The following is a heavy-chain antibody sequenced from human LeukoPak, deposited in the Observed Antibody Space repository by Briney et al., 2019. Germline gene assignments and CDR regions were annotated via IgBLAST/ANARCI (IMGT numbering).Heavy chain of an antibody. Sequence: SETLSLACAVYGGSFSGYYWSWIRQPPGKGLEWIGEINHSGSTNYNPSLKSRVTISVDTSKNQFSLKLSSVTAADTAVYYCARVSPGGLLQNALDYWGQGTLVTVSS. CDR1: GGSFSGYY. J-gene: IGHJ4*02. V-gene: IGHV4-34*01. CDR3: ARVSPGGLLQNALDY. CDR2: INHSGST. D-gene: IGHD3-10*01.